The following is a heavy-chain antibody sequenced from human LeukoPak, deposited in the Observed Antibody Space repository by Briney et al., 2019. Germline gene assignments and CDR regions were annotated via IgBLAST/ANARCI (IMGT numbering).Heavy chain of an antibody. D-gene: IGHD2-15*01. J-gene: IGHJ5*02. Sequence: PSETLSLTCTVSGGSISSGSYYWGWIRQPPGKGLEWIGSIYYSGSTYYNPSLKSRVTISVDTSKNQFSLKLSSVTAADTAVYYCARGSWLDNWFDPWGQGTLVTVSS. CDR2: IYYSGST. CDR3: ARGSWLDNWFDP. V-gene: IGHV4-39*01. CDR1: GGSISSGSYY.